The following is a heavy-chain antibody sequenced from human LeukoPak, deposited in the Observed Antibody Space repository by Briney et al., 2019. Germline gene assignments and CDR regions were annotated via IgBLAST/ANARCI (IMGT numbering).Heavy chain of an antibody. CDR2: IYPGHSET. CDR3: ARHLLTPGGSYYFDF. Sequence: GESLKISCKGSGYRFTNYWIGWVRQMPGKGLEWMGIIYPGHSETRYSPSFQGQVTISADKSISTAYLQWSSLRASDTAIYYCARHLLTPGGSYYFDFWGQGTLVTVSS. V-gene: IGHV5-51*01. D-gene: IGHD1-26*01. CDR1: GYRFTNYW. J-gene: IGHJ4*02.